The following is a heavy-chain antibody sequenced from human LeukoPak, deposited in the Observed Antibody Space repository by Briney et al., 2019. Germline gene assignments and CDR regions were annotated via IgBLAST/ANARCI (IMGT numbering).Heavy chain of an antibody. J-gene: IGHJ5*02. V-gene: IGHV3-11*01. CDR1: GFTFSDYY. D-gene: IGHD3-9*01. CDR2: ISSSGSTI. CDR3: TKKTAYDILTGYYGWFDP. Sequence: GGSLRLSCAASGFTFSDYYMSWIRQAPGKGLEWVSYISSSGSTIYYADSVKGRFTISRDDAKNSLYLQMNSLRAEDTAVYFFTKKTAYDILTGYYGWFDPWGQGTLVTVSS.